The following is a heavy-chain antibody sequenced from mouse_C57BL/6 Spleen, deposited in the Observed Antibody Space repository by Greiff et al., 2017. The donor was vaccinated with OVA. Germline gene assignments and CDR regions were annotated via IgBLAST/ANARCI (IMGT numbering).Heavy chain of an antibody. CDR2: ILPGSGST. CDR3: ARCGFITTARGDY. J-gene: IGHJ2*01. V-gene: IGHV1-9*01. Sequence: QVQLQQSGAELMKPGASVKLSCKATGYTFTGYWIEWVKQRPGHGLEWIGEILPGSGSTNYNEKFKGKATFTADPSSNTAYMQLSSLTTEDSAIYDCARCGFITTARGDYWGQGTTLTVSS. D-gene: IGHD1-1*01. CDR1: GYTFTGYW.